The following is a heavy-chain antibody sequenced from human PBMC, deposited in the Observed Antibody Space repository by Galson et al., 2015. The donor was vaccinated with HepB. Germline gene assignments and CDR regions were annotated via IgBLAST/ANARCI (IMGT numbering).Heavy chain of an antibody. J-gene: IGHJ5*02. V-gene: IGHV1-3*01. CDR1: GYTFTSYA. CDR2: INAGNGNT. CDR3: AREVYGRITIFGVVMDWFDP. D-gene: IGHD3-3*01. Sequence: SVKVSCKASGYTFTSYAMHWVRQAPGQRLEWMGWINAGNGNTKYSQKFQGRVTITRDTSASTAYMELSSLRSEDTAVYYCAREVYGRITIFGVVMDWFDPWGQGTLVTVSS.